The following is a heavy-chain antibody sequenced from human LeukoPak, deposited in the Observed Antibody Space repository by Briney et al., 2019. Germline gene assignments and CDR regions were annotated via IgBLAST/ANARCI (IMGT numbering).Heavy chain of an antibody. CDR1: GFTFVNYA. V-gene: IGHV3-23*01. CDR3: AKGHVAIGSPYYFDF. CDR2: IINTGGDT. J-gene: IGHJ4*02. Sequence: GGSLRLSCAATGFTFVNYAMTCVRQAPGKGLQCVSTIINTGGDTYYADSVKGRFTISRDNSKNTLYLQMSSLRVEDTAIYYCAKGHVAIGSPYYFDFRGQGTLATVSS. D-gene: IGHD2-21*01.